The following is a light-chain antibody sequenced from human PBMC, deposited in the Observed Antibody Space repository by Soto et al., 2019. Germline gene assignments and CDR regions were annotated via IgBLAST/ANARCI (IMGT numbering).Light chain of an antibody. CDR1: QSVFYSSNNKNY. Sequence: DIVMTQSPDSLAVSLGERATINCKSSQSVFYSSNNKNYLAWYQQKPGQPPKLLIYWASTRESGVPDRFSGSGSGTDFTLTISSLQAEDVAVYYCQPYYSIPPTFGQGTKVDIK. J-gene: IGKJ1*01. CDR2: WAS. V-gene: IGKV4-1*01. CDR3: QPYYSIPPT.